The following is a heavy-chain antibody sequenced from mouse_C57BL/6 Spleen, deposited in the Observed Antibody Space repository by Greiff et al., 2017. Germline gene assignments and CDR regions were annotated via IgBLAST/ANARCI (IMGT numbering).Heavy chain of an antibody. V-gene: IGHV1-69*01. CDR3: ARELRLRAY. D-gene: IGHD3-2*02. CDR1: GYTFTGYW. Sequence: QVQLKESGAELVMPGASVKLSCKASGYTFTGYWMNWVKQRPGQGLEWIGEIDPSDSYTNYNQKFKGKSTLTVDKSSSTAYMQLSSLTSEDSAVYYGARELRLRAYWGQGTLVTVSA. CDR2: IDPSDSYT. J-gene: IGHJ3*01.